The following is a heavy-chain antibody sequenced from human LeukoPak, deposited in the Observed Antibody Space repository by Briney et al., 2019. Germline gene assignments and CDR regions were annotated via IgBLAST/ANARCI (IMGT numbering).Heavy chain of an antibody. V-gene: IGHV4-34*01. Sequence: YPSETLSLTCAVYGGSFSGYYWSWIRQPPGKGLEWIGEINHSGSTNYNPSLKSRVTISVDTSKNQFSLKLSSVTAADTAVYYCARHIVVVTAGGYYYYGMDVWGQGTTVTASS. CDR1: GGSFSGYY. CDR2: INHSGST. J-gene: IGHJ6*02. D-gene: IGHD2-21*02. CDR3: ARHIVVVTAGGYYYYGMDV.